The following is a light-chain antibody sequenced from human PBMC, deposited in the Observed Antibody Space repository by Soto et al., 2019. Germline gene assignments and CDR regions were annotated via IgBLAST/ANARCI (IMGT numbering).Light chain of an antibody. Sequence: EIVLTQSPATLSLSPGERATLSCRASESVGSYLAWYQQKIGQAPRLLIYDASNRATGIPARFSGSGSGTDFTLTISSLEPEDFAVYYCQQYGSSPLTFGGGTKVEIK. CDR1: ESVGSY. CDR2: DAS. CDR3: QQYGSSPLT. V-gene: IGKV3-11*01. J-gene: IGKJ4*01.